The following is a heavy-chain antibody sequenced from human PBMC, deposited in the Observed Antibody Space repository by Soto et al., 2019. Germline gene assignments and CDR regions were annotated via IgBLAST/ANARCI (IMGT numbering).Heavy chain of an antibody. Sequence: SETLSLTCTVSGESISSYYWSWIRQPAGKGLEWIGRIYISGSTDYNPSLKSRVSMSVDRSKNQFSLRLTSVTAADTAVYYCVRDCSAGGCYSDSGMDVWGQGTTVTVYS. CDR3: VRDCSAGGCYSDSGMDV. CDR2: IYISGST. J-gene: IGHJ6*02. CDR1: GESISSYY. D-gene: IGHD2-15*01. V-gene: IGHV4-4*07.